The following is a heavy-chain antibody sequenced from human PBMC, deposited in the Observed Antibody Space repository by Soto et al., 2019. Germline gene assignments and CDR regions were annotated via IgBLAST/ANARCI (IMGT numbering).Heavy chain of an antibody. J-gene: IGHJ4*02. Sequence: SGPTLVNPTQTLTLTSTFSGFSLSTSGVGVGWIRQPPGKALEWLALIYWDDDKRYSPSLKSRLTITKDTSKNQVVLTMTNMDPVDTATYYCAHYTDYDFWSGYPTPFDSWGQGTLVTVS. V-gene: IGHV2-5*02. CDR3: AHYTDYDFWSGYPTPFDS. CDR1: GFSLSTSGVG. CDR2: IYWDDDK. D-gene: IGHD3-3*01.